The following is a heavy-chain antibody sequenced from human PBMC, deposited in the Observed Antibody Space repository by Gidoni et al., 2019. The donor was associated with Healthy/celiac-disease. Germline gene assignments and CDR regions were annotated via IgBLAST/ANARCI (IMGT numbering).Heavy chain of an antibody. CDR3: AREGIGSGYDSYYYYGMDV. V-gene: IGHV3-7*01. Sequence: EVQLVESGGGLVQPGGSLRLACAASGFTFSSSWMRWVRQAPGKGLEWVANIKQDGSEKYYVDSVKGRFTISRDNAKNSLYLQMNSLRAEDTAVYYCAREGIGSGYDSYYYYGMDVWGQGTTVTVSS. CDR1: GFTFSSSW. J-gene: IGHJ6*02. CDR2: IKQDGSEK. D-gene: IGHD5-12*01.